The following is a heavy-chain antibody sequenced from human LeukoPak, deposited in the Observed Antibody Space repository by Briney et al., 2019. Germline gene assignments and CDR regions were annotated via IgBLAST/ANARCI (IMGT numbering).Heavy chain of an antibody. V-gene: IGHV1-2*02. CDR1: GYTFTGYY. D-gene: IGHD5-18*01. Sequence: ASVKVSCRASGYTFTGYYMHWVRQAPGQGLEWMGWINPNSGGTNYAQKFQGRVTMTRDTSISTAYMELSRLRSDDTAVYYRAREYSYGSIDYWGQGTLVTVSS. J-gene: IGHJ4*02. CDR3: AREYSYGSIDY. CDR2: INPNSGGT.